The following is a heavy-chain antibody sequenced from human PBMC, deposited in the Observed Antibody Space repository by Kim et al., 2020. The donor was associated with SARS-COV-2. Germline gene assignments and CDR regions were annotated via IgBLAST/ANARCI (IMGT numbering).Heavy chain of an antibody. CDR2: IGADGDT. CDR3: VRDLSGSNYYYGMDV. Sequence: GGSLRLSCAASGFTFSSHDMHWVRQATGKGLEWVSGIGADGDTYYLGSVRGRFTIPRENAKNSLYLQMNSLTVGDTAVYYCVRDLSGSNYYYGMDVWGQGTTVTVSS. D-gene: IGHD1-26*01. CDR1: GFTFSSHD. V-gene: IGHV3-13*01. J-gene: IGHJ6*02.